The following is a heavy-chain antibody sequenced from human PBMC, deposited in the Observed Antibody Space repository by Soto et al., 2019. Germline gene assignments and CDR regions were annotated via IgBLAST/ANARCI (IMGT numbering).Heavy chain of an antibody. CDR2: IYYSGST. V-gene: IGHV4-59*01. D-gene: IGHD3-3*01. Sequence: PSETLSLTCTVSGGSISSYYWSWIRQPPGKGLEWIGYIYYSGSTNYNPSLKSRVTISVDTSKNQFSLKLSSVTAADTAVYYCASSRRFLEWNSTPSYYYYYMDVWGKGTTVTVSS. J-gene: IGHJ6*03. CDR1: GGSISSYY. CDR3: ASSRRFLEWNSTPSYYYYYMDV.